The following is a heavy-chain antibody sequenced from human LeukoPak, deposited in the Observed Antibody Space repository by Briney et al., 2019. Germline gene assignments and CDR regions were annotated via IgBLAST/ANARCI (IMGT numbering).Heavy chain of an antibody. CDR1: GFTVSSNY. CDR2: IYSGGST. V-gene: IGHV3-53*01. CDR3: ARGSEPIAAFDI. D-gene: IGHD2-21*01. Sequence: GGSLRLSCAASGFTVSSNYMSWVRQAPGKGLEWVSVIYSGGSTYYSDSVKGRFTISRDNSKNTLYLQMNSLRAEDTAVYYCARGSEPIAAFDIWGQGTMVTVSS. J-gene: IGHJ3*02.